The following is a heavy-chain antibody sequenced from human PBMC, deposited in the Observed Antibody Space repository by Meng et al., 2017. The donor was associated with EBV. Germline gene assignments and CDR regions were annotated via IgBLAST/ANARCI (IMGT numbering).Heavy chain of an antibody. CDR2: FLPRLGAP. Sequence: QVHLAQAASEVKQPGSWVKVSCKTSGGPFRYYAISWVRQAPGQGLEWLGGFLPRLGAPNYAQKFHGRVKITADESTSTHYMDLSSLRSEDTAIYYCASESGRGYTPDYWGQGTLVTVSS. CDR1: GGPFRYYA. J-gene: IGHJ4*02. CDR3: ASESGRGYTPDY. D-gene: IGHD3-10*01. V-gene: IGHV1-69*01.